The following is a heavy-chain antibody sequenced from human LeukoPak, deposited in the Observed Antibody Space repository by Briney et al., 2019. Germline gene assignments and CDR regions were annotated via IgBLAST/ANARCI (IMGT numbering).Heavy chain of an antibody. V-gene: IGHV3-7*03. Sequence: GGSLRLSCAASGFTFNNAWMNWVRQAPGKGPEWVANIKDDGSEKYYVDSVKGRFTISRDDAKSSLYLQMNSLRAEDTAVYYCARARDSSWDYWGQGTLVTVSS. CDR1: GFTFNNAW. CDR2: IKDDGSEK. D-gene: IGHD6-13*01. CDR3: ARARDSSWDY. J-gene: IGHJ4*02.